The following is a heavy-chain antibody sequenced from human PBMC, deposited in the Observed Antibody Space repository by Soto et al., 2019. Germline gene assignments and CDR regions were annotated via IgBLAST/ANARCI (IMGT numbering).Heavy chain of an antibody. V-gene: IGHV3-72*01. CDR1: GFTFSDYY. Sequence: EVPLVESGGGLVQPGGSLRLSCAASGFTFSDYYMDWVRQAPGKGLEWVGRSKNKADSYTTESAASVKGRFSISREASMLALFLQMHSLKTAETAVDYCTVWGMGNDYGAAWGPAILVTVSS. CDR2: SKNKADSYTT. J-gene: IGHJ4*02. CDR3: TVWGMGNDYGAA. D-gene: IGHD3-10*01.